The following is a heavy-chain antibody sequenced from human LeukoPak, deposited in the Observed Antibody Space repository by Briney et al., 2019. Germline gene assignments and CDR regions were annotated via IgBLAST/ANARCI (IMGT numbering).Heavy chain of an antibody. CDR2: INPNSGGT. V-gene: IGHV1-2*06. D-gene: IGHD3-22*01. Sequence: GASVKVSCKASGYTFTGYYMHWVRQAPGQGLEWMGRINPNSGGTNYAQKFRGRVTMTRDTSISTAYMELSRLRSDDTAVYYCARDYYDSSGYYRSVDYWGQGTLVTVSS. J-gene: IGHJ4*02. CDR1: GYTFTGYY. CDR3: ARDYYDSSGYYRSVDY.